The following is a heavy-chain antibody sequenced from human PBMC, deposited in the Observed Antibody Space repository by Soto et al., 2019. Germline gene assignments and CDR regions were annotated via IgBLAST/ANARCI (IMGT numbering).Heavy chain of an antibody. CDR2: IYYSGST. Sequence: PAETLSLTCTVSGGSISSYYWSWIRQPPGKGLEWIGYIYYSGSTNYNPSLKSRVTISVDTSKNQFSLKLSSVTAADTAVYYCASSLDGDTDAFDIWGQGTMVTV. D-gene: IGHD2-21*02. V-gene: IGHV4-59*01. CDR3: ASSLDGDTDAFDI. CDR1: GGSISSYY. J-gene: IGHJ3*02.